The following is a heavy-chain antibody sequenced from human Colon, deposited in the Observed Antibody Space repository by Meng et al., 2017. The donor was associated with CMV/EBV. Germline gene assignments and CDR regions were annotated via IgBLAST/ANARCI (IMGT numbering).Heavy chain of an antibody. CDR3: ARATLTIFGVVIPPHWFDP. J-gene: IGHJ5*02. V-gene: IGHV4-39*07. D-gene: IGHD3-3*01. CDR2: IYYSGST. CDR1: GGSISSSSYY. Sequence: LQESGPGLVKPSETLSLTCTVSGGSISSSSYYWGWIRQPPGKGLEWIGSIYYSGSTYYNPSLKSRVTISVDTSKNQFSLKLSPVTAADTAVYYCARATLTIFGVVIPPHWFDPWGQGTLVTVSS.